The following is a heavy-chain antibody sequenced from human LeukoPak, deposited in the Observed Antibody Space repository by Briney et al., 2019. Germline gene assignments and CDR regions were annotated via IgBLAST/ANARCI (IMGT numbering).Heavy chain of an antibody. V-gene: IGHV3-49*04. CDR1: GFSFSSYA. CDR2: IRSKPSGGTT. D-gene: IGHD2-8*01. CDR3: TRDFWGTNGAPGY. Sequence: PGRSLRLSCGASGFSFSSYAMDWVRQAPGKGLEWVGFIRSKPSGGTTEYAASVKGRFTISRDDSKTIAYLQMNSLKTEDTAVYYCTRDFWGTNGAPGYWGQGTLVTVSS. J-gene: IGHJ4*02.